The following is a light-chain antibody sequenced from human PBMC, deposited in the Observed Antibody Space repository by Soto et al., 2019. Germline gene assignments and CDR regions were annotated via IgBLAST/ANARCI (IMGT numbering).Light chain of an antibody. J-gene: IGKJ1*01. CDR1: QGIGDT. V-gene: IGKV3-15*01. Sequence: EIVMTQSPATLSFSPGEGATLSCRASQGIGDTLAWYQQKPGQTPRLLIYDTSIRATGVPARFSGSRSGAEFTLTITSLQSEDFAVYYCQQYNNWPWTFGQGTKVDI. CDR3: QQYNNWPWT. CDR2: DTS.